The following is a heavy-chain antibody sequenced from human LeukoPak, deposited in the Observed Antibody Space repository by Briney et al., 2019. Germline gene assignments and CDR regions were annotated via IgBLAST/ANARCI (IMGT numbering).Heavy chain of an antibody. CDR2: ISYDGSNK. V-gene: IGHV3-30*11. CDR3: ARDWEEYVLRFLGDY. J-gene: IGHJ4*02. CDR1: GFTFSSYA. Sequence: QPGRSLRLSCAASGFTFSSYAMRWVRQAPGKGLEWVAVISYDGSNKYYADSVKGRFTISRDNSKNTLYLQMNSLRAEDTAVYYCARDWEEYVLRFLGDYWGQGTLVTVSS. D-gene: IGHD3-3*01.